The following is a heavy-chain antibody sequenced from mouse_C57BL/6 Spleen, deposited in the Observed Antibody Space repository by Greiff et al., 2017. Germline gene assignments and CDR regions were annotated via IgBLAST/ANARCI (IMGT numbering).Heavy chain of an antibody. CDR2: IDPSDSYT. CDR1: GYTFTSYW. Sequence: QVQLQQPGAELVMPGASVKLSCKASGYTFTSYWMHWVKQRPGQGLEWIGEIDPSDSYTNYNQKFKGKSTLTVDKSSSTAYMQLISLTSEDSAVYYCARSLFITTVVANAMDYWGQGTSVTVSS. CDR3: ARSLFITTVVANAMDY. J-gene: IGHJ4*01. D-gene: IGHD1-1*01. V-gene: IGHV1-69*01.